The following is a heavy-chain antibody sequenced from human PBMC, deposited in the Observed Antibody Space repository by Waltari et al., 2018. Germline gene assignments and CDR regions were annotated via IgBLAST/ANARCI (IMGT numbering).Heavy chain of an antibody. V-gene: IGHV1-8*01. J-gene: IGHJ6*02. Sequence: QVQLVQSGAEVKKPGASVKVSCKASGYTFTSYDINWVRQATGQGLAWMGWMNPNSGNTGYAQKFQGRVTMTRNTSISTAYMELSSLRSEDTAVYYCVTAFGEVYYYYGMDVWGQGTTVTVSS. CDR2: MNPNSGNT. D-gene: IGHD3-10*01. CDR3: VTAFGEVYYYYGMDV. CDR1: GYTFTSYD.